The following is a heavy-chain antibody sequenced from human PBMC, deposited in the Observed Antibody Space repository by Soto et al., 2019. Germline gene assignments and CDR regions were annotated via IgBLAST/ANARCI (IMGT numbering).Heavy chain of an antibody. J-gene: IGHJ5*02. CDR1: GGSISSGGYY. CDR2: NYYSGST. CDR3: ARVRGYGDYFSLGSLTTRPKYNWFDP. V-gene: IGHV4-31*03. Sequence: SETLSLTCTVSGGSISSGGYYWSWIRQHPGKGQEWIGYNYYSGSTYYNPSLKSRVTISVDTSKNQFSLKLSSVTAADTAVYYCARVRGYGDYFSLGSLTTRPKYNWFDPWGQGTLVTVSS. D-gene: IGHD4-17*01.